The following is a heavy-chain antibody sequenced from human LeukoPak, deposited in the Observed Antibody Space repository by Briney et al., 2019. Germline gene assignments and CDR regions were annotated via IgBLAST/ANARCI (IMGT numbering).Heavy chain of an antibody. CDR3: GKDLAGSYLLDY. D-gene: IGHD1-26*01. J-gene: IGHJ4*02. CDR2: ISSSGTTT. Sequence: PGGSLRLSCAASGFSFSVYEMHWVRQAPGKGLEWISDISSSGTTTYYADSVKGRFTISRDNSKNSLYLQMNSLSTEDTALYYCGKDLAGSYLLDYWGQGTLVTVSS. V-gene: IGHV3-48*03. CDR1: GFSFSVYE.